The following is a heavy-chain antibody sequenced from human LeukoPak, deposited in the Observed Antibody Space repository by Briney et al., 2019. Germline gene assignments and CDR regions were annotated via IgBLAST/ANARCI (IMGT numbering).Heavy chain of an antibody. Sequence: GGSLRLSCALSGLTLSSFSMHWARHAPGMGLESVSAINYGGGTTYYADSVKGRFTSSRDNSKNTLYLQMGSLRSEDMAVYYCARVVDSGYFDYWGQGTLVTVSS. J-gene: IGHJ4*02. V-gene: IGHV3-64*02. CDR2: INYGGGTT. CDR1: GLTLSSFS. CDR3: ARVVDSGYFDY. D-gene: IGHD2-15*01.